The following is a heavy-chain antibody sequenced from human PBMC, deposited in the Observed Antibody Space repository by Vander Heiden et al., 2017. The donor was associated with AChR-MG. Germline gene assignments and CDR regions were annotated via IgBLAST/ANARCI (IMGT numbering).Heavy chain of an antibody. CDR1: GYTFTSHG. V-gene: IGHV1-18*01. CDR3: ARGSPVVYAPPSYYYGMDV. D-gene: IGHD2-8*02. J-gene: IGHJ6*02. Sequence: QVQMVQSGAEVKQPGASVNVTYKASGYTFTSHGTGWVRHAPEQGLEWMGWISAYNGNTNDAQKLQGKVTMTTDTSTSTAYMELRSLRSDDTAVYYCARGSPVVYAPPSYYYGMDVWGQGTTVTVSS. CDR2: ISAYNGNT.